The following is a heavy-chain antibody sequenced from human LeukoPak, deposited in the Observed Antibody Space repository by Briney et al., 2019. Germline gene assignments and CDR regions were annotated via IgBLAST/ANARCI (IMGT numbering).Heavy chain of an antibody. D-gene: IGHD5-12*01. Sequence: GGSLRLSCSASGFTFSSYAMSWVGPAPGKGVEWASAISGSGGRTYYADSVKGRFTISRDNSKNTLNLQMNSLIAEDTAVYYCAKAWIDYWGQGTLVTVSS. CDR2: ISGSGGRT. CDR3: AKAWIDY. CDR1: GFTFSSYA. V-gene: IGHV3-23*01. J-gene: IGHJ4*02.